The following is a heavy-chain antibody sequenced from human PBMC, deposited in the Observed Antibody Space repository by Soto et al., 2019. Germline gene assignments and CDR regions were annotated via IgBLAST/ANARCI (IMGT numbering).Heavy chain of an antibody. CDR1: GASINSDGYY. CDR2: IYYSGTT. D-gene: IGHD3-3*01. CDR3: ARWRSVTRSFDH. V-gene: IGHV4-31*11. Sequence: QVQLQESGPGLVIPSQTLSLTCAVSGASINSDGYYWSWIRQPPGKGLEWIGSIYYSGTTYYNSSLKSRAAISVETSQNLFSLKLASATAADTALYYCARWRSVTRSFDHWGQGTLVAVSS. J-gene: IGHJ4*02.